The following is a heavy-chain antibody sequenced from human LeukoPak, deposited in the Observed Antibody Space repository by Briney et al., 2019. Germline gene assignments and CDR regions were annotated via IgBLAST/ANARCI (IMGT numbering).Heavy chain of an antibody. J-gene: IGHJ5*02. D-gene: IGHD2-2*01. Sequence: PSQTLSLTCTGSGGSISSGDYYWSWIRQPPGEGLEWIGYIYYSGSTYYNPSLKSRVTISVDTSKNQFSLKLSAVTAADTAVYYCARDRGYCSSTSCYNWFDPWGQGTLVTVSS. CDR1: GGSISSGDYY. CDR2: IYYSGST. V-gene: IGHV4-30-4*08. CDR3: ARDRGYCSSTSCYNWFDP.